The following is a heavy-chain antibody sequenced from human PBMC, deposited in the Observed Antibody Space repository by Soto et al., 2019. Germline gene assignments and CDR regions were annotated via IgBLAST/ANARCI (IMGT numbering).Heavy chain of an antibody. V-gene: IGHV1-18*01. CDR3: ARASSSVRGSRWFDP. CDR2: ISAYNGNT. D-gene: IGHD6-6*01. J-gene: IGHJ5*02. CDR1: GYTFTSYG. Sequence: QVQLVQSGAEVKKPGASVKVSCKASGYTFTSYGISWVRQAPGQGLEWMGWISAYNGNTNYAQKLQGRVTMNTDTSTSTDYMELRSLRSDDTAVYYCARASSSVRGSRWFDPWGQGTLVTVSS.